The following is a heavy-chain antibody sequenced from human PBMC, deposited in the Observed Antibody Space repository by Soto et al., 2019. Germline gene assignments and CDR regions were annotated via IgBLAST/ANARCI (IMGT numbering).Heavy chain of an antibody. CDR2: IIPIFGTA. D-gene: IGHD3-22*01. CDR3: AGGRIVVVRVSYYPAEYFQH. V-gene: IGHV1-69*12. J-gene: IGHJ1*01. Sequence: QVQLVQSGAEVKKPGSSAKVSCKASGGTFSSYAISWVRQAPGQGLEWMGGIIPIFGTANYAQKFQGRVTITADESTSTAYMELSSLRSEDTAVYYCAGGRIVVVRVSYYPAEYFQHWGQGTLVTVSS. CDR1: GGTFSSYA.